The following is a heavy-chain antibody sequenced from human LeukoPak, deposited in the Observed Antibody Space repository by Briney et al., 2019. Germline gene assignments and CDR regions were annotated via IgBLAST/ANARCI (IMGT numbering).Heavy chain of an antibody. CDR1: GGSISSSSYY. CDR3: ARELLARRGIDY. Sequence: SETLSLTCTVSGGSISSSSYYWGWIRQPPGKGLEWIGSIYYSGSTYYNPSLKSRVTISVDTSKNQFSLKLSSVTAADTAVYYCARELLARRGIDYWGQGTVVTVSS. CDR2: IYYSGST. J-gene: IGHJ4*02. V-gene: IGHV4-39*07. D-gene: IGHD2-8*02.